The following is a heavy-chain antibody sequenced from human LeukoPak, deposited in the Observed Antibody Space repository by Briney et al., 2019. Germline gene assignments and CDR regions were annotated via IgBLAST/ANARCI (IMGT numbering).Heavy chain of an antibody. CDR3: ARERPSSYYFDY. J-gene: IGHJ4*02. Sequence: ASVKVSCKASGYPVNSFYTHWVRQAPGQGFEWVGIIYPSGGSASFTQKFQGRVTMTRDTPTSTFYMELSSLRSEDTAVYFCARERPSSYYFDYWGQGTLVTVSS. V-gene: IGHV1-46*02. CDR2: IYPSGGSA. CDR1: GYPVNSFY.